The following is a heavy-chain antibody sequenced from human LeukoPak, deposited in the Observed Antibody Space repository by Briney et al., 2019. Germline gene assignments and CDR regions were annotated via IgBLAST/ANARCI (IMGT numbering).Heavy chain of an antibody. CDR1: RYTLTEMS. D-gene: IGHD2-21*01. V-gene: IGHV1-24*01. CDR3: TTCLNGEGQTVAIYYYGMDV. J-gene: IGHJ6*02. CDR2: VDPYEYET. Sequence: ASVKVSCKVSRYTLTEMSIHWVRQAPGRAREGMDGVDPYEYETVYATKFQGRVNMREDTSADTAYMELSSLRSEDTAVYYCTTCLNGEGQTVAIYYYGMDVWGQGTTVTVSS.